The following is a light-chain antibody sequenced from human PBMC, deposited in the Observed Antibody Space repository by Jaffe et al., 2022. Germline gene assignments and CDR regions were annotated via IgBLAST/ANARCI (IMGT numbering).Light chain of an antibody. CDR3: QSADLPDSSLSYV. V-gene: IGLV3-25*03. J-gene: IGLJ1*01. CDR2: TDT. Sequence: SYELTQPPSVSVSPGQTARITCSGHALAQHYVYWYRQKPGQAPQLVMSTDTERPSGIPERFSGSRSGTTATLTISAVRAEDEADYYCQSADLPDSSLSYVFGGGTKVTVL. CDR1: ALAQHY.